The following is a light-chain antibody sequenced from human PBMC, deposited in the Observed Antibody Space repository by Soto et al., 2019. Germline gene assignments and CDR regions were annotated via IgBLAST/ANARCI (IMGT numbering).Light chain of an antibody. Sequence: SVLTQPPSASGSPRQSVTISCTGTSSDVGAYNYVSWYQQHPGTAPKLVIFEVTKRPSGIPDRFSGSKSGNTASLTVSGPQAEDEAAYYCSSYAGSNHFVFGTGTKVTVL. CDR1: SSDVGAYNY. V-gene: IGLV2-8*01. J-gene: IGLJ1*01. CDR3: SSYAGSNHFV. CDR2: EVT.